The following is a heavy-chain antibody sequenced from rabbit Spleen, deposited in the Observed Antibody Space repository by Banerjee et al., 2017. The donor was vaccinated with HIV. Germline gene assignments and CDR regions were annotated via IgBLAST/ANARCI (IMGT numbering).Heavy chain of an antibody. Sequence: EESGGDLVKPEGSLTLTSTASGFSFTNRDWICWVRQAPGKGLEWIACINTATGKAVYASWAKGRFTISKTSSTTVTAQMTSLTATDTATYFCARDLPGVIGWNFNLWGPGTLVTVS. J-gene: IGHJ4*01. CDR3: ARDLPGVIGWNFNL. CDR1: GFSFTNRDW. V-gene: IGHV1S45*01. CDR2: INTATGKA. D-gene: IGHD1-1*01.